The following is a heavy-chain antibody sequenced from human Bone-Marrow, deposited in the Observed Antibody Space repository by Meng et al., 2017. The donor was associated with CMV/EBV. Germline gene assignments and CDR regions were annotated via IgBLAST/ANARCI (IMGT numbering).Heavy chain of an antibody. CDR1: GYTFTSYD. V-gene: IGHV1-8*01. CDR2: MNPNSGNT. J-gene: IGHJ4*02. D-gene: IGHD2-2*01. Sequence: ASVKVSCKASGYTFTSYDINWVRQATGQGLEWMGWMNPNSGNTGYAQKFQGRVTMTRNTSISTAYMELSSLRSEDTAVYYCARALFRYCSSTSCYSDYCGQGTLVTVS. CDR3: ARALFRYCSSTSCYSDY.